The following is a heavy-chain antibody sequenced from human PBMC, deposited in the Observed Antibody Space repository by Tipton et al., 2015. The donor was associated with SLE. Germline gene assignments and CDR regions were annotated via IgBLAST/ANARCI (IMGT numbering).Heavy chain of an antibody. Sequence: TLSLTCTVSGGSISSYYWSWIRQPPGKGLEWIGYIYYSGSTNYNPSLKSRVTISVGTSKNQFSLKLSSVTAADTAVYYCAGHSYYYESSGYWGNWFVPWGQGTLVTVSS. J-gene: IGHJ5*02. CDR3: AGHSYYYESSGYWGNWFVP. CDR1: GGSISSYY. V-gene: IGHV4-59*01. D-gene: IGHD3-22*01. CDR2: IYYSGST.